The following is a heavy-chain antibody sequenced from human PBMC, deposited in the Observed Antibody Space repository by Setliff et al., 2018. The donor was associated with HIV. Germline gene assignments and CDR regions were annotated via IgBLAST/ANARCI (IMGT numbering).Heavy chain of an antibody. CDR3: ARGSSFGWDNHYFDY. D-gene: IGHD3-16*01. CDR1: GESFKGYY. J-gene: IGHJ4*02. V-gene: IGHV4-34*01. CDR2: ISHTENT. Sequence: NPSETLSLTCAVYGESFKGYYWNWIRQSPGKGLQWIGEISHTENTNFHWSLKSRITMSVDTSKNQFSLTLTSLTTADTGLYFCARGSSFGWDNHYFDYWSQGTLVTVS.